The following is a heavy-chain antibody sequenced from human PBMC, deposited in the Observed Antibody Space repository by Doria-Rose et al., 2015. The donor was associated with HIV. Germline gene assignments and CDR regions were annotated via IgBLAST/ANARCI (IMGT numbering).Heavy chain of an antibody. D-gene: IGHD6-13*01. V-gene: IGHV2-26*01. CDR1: GVSLSSPGMG. J-gene: IGHJ4*02. CDR3: ARIKSSRWYHKYYFDF. Sequence: SGPVLVKPTETLTLTCTVSGVSLSSPGMGVSWIRQPPGKALEWLANIFSYDERSYKTYLKSRLTISRGTSKIQVVLTMTDMDPVDTATYYCARIKSSRWYHKYYFDFWGQGTLVIVSA. CDR2: IFSYDER.